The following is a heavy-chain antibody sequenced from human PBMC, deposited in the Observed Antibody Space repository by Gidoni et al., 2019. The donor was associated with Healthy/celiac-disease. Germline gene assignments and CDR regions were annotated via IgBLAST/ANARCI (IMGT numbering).Heavy chain of an antibody. V-gene: IGHV4-61*01. CDR1: GGSVSSGSYY. D-gene: IGHD3-22*01. Sequence: QVQLQESGPGLVKPSETLSLTCTVSGGSVSSGSYYWSWIRQPPGKGLEWIGYIYYSGSTNYNPSLKSRVTISVDTSKNQFSLKLSSVTAADTAVYYCARTAHDYYYDSSEVDYWGQGTLVTVSS. J-gene: IGHJ4*02. CDR3: ARTAHDYYYDSSEVDY. CDR2: IYYSGST.